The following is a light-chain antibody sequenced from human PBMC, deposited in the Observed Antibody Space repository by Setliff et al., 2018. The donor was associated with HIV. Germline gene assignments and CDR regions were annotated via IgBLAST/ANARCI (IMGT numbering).Light chain of an antibody. CDR3: SSYTSITTLDVV. J-gene: IGLJ2*01. Sequence: QSALTQPASVSGSPGQSITISCTGTSSDVGDYNYVSWYQQHPGKAPKLMIYDVSNRPSGVSNRFSGSKSGSTASLTISGLQAEDEADYYCSSYTSITTLDVVFGGGT. CDR2: DVS. CDR1: SSDVGDYNY. V-gene: IGLV2-14*03.